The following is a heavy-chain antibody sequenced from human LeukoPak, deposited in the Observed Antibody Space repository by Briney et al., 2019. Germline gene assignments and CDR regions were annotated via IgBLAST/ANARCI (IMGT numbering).Heavy chain of an antibody. D-gene: IGHD1-7*01. CDR3: ASQTGTEDYYYGMDV. CDR1: GYSFTSYW. J-gene: IGHJ6*02. Sequence: GESLKISCKGSGYSFTSYWIGWVRQMPGKGLEWMGIIYPGDSDTRYSPSFQGQVTISADKSISTAYLQWSSLKASDTAMYYCASQTGTEDYYYGMDVWGQGTTVTVSS. CDR2: IYPGDSDT. V-gene: IGHV5-51*01.